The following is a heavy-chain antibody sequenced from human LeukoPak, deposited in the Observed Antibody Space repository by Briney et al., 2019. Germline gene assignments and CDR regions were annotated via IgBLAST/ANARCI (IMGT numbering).Heavy chain of an antibody. Sequence: GGSLRLSCAASGFTFSSYAMSWVRQAPGKGLEWVSAISGSGGSTYYADSVKGQFTIYRDNSKNTLYLQMNSLRAEDTAVYYCAKDSSGRLDYWGQGTLVTVSS. J-gene: IGHJ4*02. CDR3: AKDSSGRLDY. V-gene: IGHV3-23*01. CDR2: ISGSGGST. CDR1: GFTFSSYA. D-gene: IGHD6-25*01.